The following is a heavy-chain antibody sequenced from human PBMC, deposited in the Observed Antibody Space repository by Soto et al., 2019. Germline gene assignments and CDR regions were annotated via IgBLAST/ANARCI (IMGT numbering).Heavy chain of an antibody. CDR2: ISGSGGST. CDR1: GFTFRSYS. V-gene: IGHV3-23*01. D-gene: IGHD4-17*01. Sequence: GGSLRLSCAASGFTFRSYSMSWVRQAPGKGLEWVSAISGSGGSTYYADSVKGRFTISRDNSKNTLYLQMNSLRAEDTAVYYCAKGMTTVTTRANYYYGMDVWGQGTTVTVSS. CDR3: AKGMTTVTTRANYYYGMDV. J-gene: IGHJ6*02.